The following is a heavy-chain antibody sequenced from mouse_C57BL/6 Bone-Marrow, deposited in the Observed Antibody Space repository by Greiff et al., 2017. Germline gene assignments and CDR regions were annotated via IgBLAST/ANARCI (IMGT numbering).Heavy chain of an antibody. V-gene: IGHV4-1*01. CDR1: AVDFSRYW. CDR2: INPDSSTI. J-gene: IGHJ1*03. D-gene: IGHD2-5*01. CDR3: ARSYYSNYEWYFDV. Sequence: PAPAVDFSRYWMSWVRRAPGKGLEWIGEINPDSSTINYAPSLKDKFLISRDNAKNTLYLQMSKVRSEDTALYYCARSYYSNYEWYFDVWGTGTTVTVSS.